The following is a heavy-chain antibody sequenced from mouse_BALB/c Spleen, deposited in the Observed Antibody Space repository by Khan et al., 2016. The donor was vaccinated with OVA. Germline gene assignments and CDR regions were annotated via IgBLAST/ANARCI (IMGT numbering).Heavy chain of an antibody. D-gene: IGHD2-14*01. V-gene: IGHV3-2*02. Sequence: LKQSGPGLVKPFQSLSLTCTVTGYSITSDYAWNWIRQFPGNKLEWMGYISSTGSTSYNPSLKSRISITRDTSKNQFFLQLKSVTTEDTATYYCARSLYYSYGYALDCWGRGTSVTVSS. CDR1: GYSITSDYA. CDR2: ISSTGST. CDR3: ARSLYYSYGYALDC. J-gene: IGHJ4*01.